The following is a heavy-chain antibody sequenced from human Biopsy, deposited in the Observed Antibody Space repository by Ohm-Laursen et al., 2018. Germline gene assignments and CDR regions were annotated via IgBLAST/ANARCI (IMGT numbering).Heavy chain of an antibody. J-gene: IGHJ5*02. V-gene: IGHV4-38-2*02. Sequence: GTLSLTCVVSGFSISSGYYWGWIRQPPGKGLEWIGSVYDSGKSYYNPSLKSRVTISVDVSKNQFSLKLSSVTVADTAVYYCARDRFDLLTPNWFDPWGQGTLVTVSS. D-gene: IGHD3-9*01. CDR1: GFSISSGYY. CDR3: ARDRFDLLTPNWFDP. CDR2: VYDSGKS.